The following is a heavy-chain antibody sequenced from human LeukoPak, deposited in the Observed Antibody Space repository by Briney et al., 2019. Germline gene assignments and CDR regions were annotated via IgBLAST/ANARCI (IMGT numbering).Heavy chain of an antibody. CDR3: ARDTHYYDSSGYYERYFDY. CDR2: ISAYNGNT. D-gene: IGHD3-22*01. CDR1: GYTFTSYG. Sequence: ASVKVSCKASGYTFTSYGNSWVRQAPGQGLEWMGWISAYNGNTNYAQKLQGRVTMTTHTSTSTAYMELRSLRSDDTAVYYCARDTHYYDSSGYYERYFDYWGQGTLVTVSS. V-gene: IGHV1-18*01. J-gene: IGHJ4*02.